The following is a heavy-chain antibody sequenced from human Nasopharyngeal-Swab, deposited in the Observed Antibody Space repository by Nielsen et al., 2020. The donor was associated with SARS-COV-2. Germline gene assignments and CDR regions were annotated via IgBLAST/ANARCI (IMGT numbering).Heavy chain of an antibody. J-gene: IGHJ3*02. CDR3: ARDKVTAITIFGVVKSAFDI. D-gene: IGHD3-3*01. V-gene: IGHV1-69*13. Sequence: SVQVSCQASGGTFSSYAISWVRHAPGQELEWMGGIIPIFGTANYAQKFQGRVTIAADESTSTAYMELSSLRAEDTAVYYCARDKVTAITIFGVVKSAFDIWGQGTMVTVSS. CDR2: IIPIFGTA. CDR1: GGTFSSYA.